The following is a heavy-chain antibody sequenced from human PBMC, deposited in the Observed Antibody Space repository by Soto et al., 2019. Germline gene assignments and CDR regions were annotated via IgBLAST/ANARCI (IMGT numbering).Heavy chain of an antibody. CDR3: ARKEGGGRGELEVGGYFDY. J-gene: IGHJ4*02. D-gene: IGHD1-1*01. CDR2: ISAYNGNT. CDR1: GYTFTSYG. Sequence: QVQLVQSGAEVKKPGASVKVSCKASGYTFTSYGISWVRQAPGQGLEWMGWISAYNGNTNYAQKLQGRVTMTTDTYTSTGYRELRSLRPDDTALYYWARKEGGGRGELEVGGYFDYWGQGTLVTVSS. V-gene: IGHV1-18*01.